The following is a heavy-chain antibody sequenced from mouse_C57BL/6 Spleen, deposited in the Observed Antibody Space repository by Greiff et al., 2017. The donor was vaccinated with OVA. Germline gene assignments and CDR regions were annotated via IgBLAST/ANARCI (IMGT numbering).Heavy chain of an antibody. V-gene: IGHV1-50*01. CDR3: ARPTGKVYFDY. CDR2: IDPSDSYT. J-gene: IGHJ2*01. CDR1: GYTFTSYW. Sequence: QVHVKQPGAELVKPGASVKLSCKASGYTFTSYWMQWVKQRPGQGLEWIGEIDPSDSYTNYNQKFKGKATLTVDTSSSTAYMQLSSLTSEDSAVYDCARPTGKVYFDYWGQGTTLTVSS. D-gene: IGHD4-1*02.